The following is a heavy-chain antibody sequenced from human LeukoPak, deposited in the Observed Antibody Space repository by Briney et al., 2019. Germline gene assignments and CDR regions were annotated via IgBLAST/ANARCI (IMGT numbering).Heavy chain of an antibody. J-gene: IGHJ4*02. CDR3: ATIDGHYDSSGY. CDR2: FHPEDGET. D-gene: IGHD3-22*01. CDR1: GYTVTELS. V-gene: IGHV1-24*01. Sequence: ASVKVSCKVSGYTVTELSMHWVRQSPGKGLEWMGGFHPEDGETIYAQKFQGRVTMTEDTSTDTAYMELSSLRSEDTAVYYCATIDGHYDSSGYWGQGTLVIVSS.